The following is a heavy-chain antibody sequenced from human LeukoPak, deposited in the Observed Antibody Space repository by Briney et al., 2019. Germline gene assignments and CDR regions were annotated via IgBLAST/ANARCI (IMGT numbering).Heavy chain of an antibody. CDR1: GFTFSSYG. V-gene: IGHV3-23*01. Sequence: GGSLRLSCAASGFTFSSYGMSWVRQAPGKGLEWVSAISDHGGYTYYADSVKGRFTISRDNSKNTLFLQMNSLRVEDTAVYYCAKGLYFDWWSYFDYWGQGTLVTVSS. D-gene: IGHD3-9*01. J-gene: IGHJ4*02. CDR3: AKGLYFDWWSYFDY. CDR2: ISDHGGYT.